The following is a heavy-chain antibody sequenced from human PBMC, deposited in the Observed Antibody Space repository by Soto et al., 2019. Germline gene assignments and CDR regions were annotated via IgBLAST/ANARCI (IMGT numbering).Heavy chain of an antibody. J-gene: IGHJ6*04. Sequence: GGSLRLSCAASGFTFNDYAMHWVRQPPGKGLEWVSGISWNSGSIGYADSVKGRFTVSRDNTKNSLYLQMNSLRGEDTALYYCTKGLRSPCSTMSCHYYYYYYGMDVWRGATTVTVSS. CDR3: TKGLRSPCSTMSCHYYYYYYGMDV. V-gene: IGHV3-9*01. CDR2: ISWNSGSI. D-gene: IGHD2-2*01. CDR1: GFTFNDYA.